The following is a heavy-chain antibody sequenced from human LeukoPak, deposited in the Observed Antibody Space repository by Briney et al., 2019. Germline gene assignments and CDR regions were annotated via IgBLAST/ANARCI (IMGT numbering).Heavy chain of an antibody. CDR2: ISSSGSYI. J-gene: IGHJ1*01. D-gene: IGHD6-6*01. CDR1: GFSFSSDS. Sequence: PGGSLRLSCAASGFSFSSDSMNWVRQAPGKGLEWVPSISSSGSYIYYADSVKGRFTISRDNAENSLYLQMNSLRAEDTAVYYCARDLYSSSSGYFQHWGQGTLVTVSS. V-gene: IGHV3-21*06. CDR3: ARDLYSSSSGYFQH.